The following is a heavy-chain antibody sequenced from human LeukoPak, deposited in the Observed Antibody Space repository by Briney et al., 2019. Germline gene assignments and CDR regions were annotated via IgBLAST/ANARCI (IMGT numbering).Heavy chain of an antibody. V-gene: IGHV4-59*08. CDR2: IYYSGST. J-gene: IGHJ4*02. D-gene: IGHD3-10*01. CDR1: GGSINNYY. Sequence: SETLSLTCTVSGGSINNYYWNWIRQPPGKGLEWIGYIYYSGSTNYNPSLKSRVTISVDTSKNQFSLKLSSVTAADTAVYYCARGEGGVGTVLWFGETNWGQGTLVTVSS. CDR3: ARGEGGVGTVLWFGETN.